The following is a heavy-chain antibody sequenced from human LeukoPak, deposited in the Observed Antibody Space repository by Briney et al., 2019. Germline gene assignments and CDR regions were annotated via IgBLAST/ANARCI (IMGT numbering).Heavy chain of an antibody. CDR2: IYSGGST. D-gene: IGHD5-12*01. V-gene: IGHV3-53*01. Sequence: GGSLRLSCAASGFTFSDYYMSWIRQAPGKGLEWVSVIYSGGSTYYADSVKGRFTISRDNSKNTLYLQMNSLRAEDTAVYYCARDGGSGYDFDYWGQGTLVTVSS. CDR3: ARDGGSGYDFDY. CDR1: GFTFSDYY. J-gene: IGHJ4*02.